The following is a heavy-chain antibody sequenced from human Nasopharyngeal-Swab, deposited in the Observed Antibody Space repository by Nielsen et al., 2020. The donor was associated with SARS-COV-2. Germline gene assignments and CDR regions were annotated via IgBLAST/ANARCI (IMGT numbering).Heavy chain of an antibody. Sequence: GGSLRLSCAASGFTFSSYAMHWVRQAPGKGLEWVAVISYDGSNKYYADSVKGRFTISRDNSKNTLYLQMNSLRAEDTAVYYCARGRGAAAGTLFDYYYYGMDVWGQGTTVTVSS. V-gene: IGHV3-30*04. CDR2: ISYDGSNK. D-gene: IGHD6-13*01. CDR1: GFTFSSYA. J-gene: IGHJ6*02. CDR3: ARGRGAAAGTLFDYYYYGMDV.